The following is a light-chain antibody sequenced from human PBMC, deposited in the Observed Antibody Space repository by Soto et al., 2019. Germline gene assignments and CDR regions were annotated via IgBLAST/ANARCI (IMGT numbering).Light chain of an antibody. CDR1: QHISEY. CDR2: DAS. Sequence: DIQMIQSPSSLSASVGDRVTITCQASQHISEYLNWYQYKPGKAPKLLITDASNLKTGVPSRFSGSGSGTEYTFTINSLQPEDIATYYCQQYENFPLTFGGGTKVDIK. J-gene: IGKJ4*01. CDR3: QQYENFPLT. V-gene: IGKV1-33*01.